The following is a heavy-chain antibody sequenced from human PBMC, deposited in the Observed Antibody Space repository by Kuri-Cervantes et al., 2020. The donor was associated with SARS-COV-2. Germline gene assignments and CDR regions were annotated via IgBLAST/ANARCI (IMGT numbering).Heavy chain of an antibody. CDR2: ISYDGSNK. CDR3: GTLFKYESSAYRPIEN. Sequence: GGSLRLSCAASGFTFSSYAMHWVRQAPGKGLEWVAVISYDGSNKYYADSVKGRFTISRDNSKNTLYLQMNSLRVEDTAVYYCGTLFKYESSAYRPIENWGQGILVTVSS. D-gene: IGHD3-22*01. J-gene: IGHJ4*02. V-gene: IGHV3-30*04. CDR1: GFTFSSYA.